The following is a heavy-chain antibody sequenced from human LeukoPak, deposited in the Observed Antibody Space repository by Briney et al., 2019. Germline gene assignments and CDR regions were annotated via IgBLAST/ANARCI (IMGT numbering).Heavy chain of an antibody. D-gene: IGHD6-19*01. Sequence: GWSLRPSRACCDFTVLSHYVRWLRQAPGKGVAGVSVIYGDGSTYSAASVKDRFTISRNKSKNPLYLQITGLRAEETAVYSCARILAVAGFVGGDYFDAGDERTLVSVSS. V-gene: IGHV3-66*01. CDR3: ARILAVAGFVGGDYFDA. CDR2: IYGDGST. J-gene: IGHJ4*01. CDR1: DFTVLSHY.